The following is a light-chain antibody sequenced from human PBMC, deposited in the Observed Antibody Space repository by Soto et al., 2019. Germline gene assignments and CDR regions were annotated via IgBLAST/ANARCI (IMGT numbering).Light chain of an antibody. CDR3: QAWDSSTVG. J-gene: IGLJ2*01. CDR1: KLGDRY. V-gene: IGLV3-1*01. CDR2: QDG. Sequence: SYELTQPPSVSVSPGQTASITCSGDKLGDRYACWYQQKPGQSPVLVIYQDGKRPSGIPERFSGSNSGNTATLTISGTQAMEEADYYCQAWDSSTVGFGGGTKLTVL.